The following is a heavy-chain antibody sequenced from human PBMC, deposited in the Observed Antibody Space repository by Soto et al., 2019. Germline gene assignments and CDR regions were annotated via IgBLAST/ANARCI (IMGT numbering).Heavy chain of an antibody. CDR1: GFTFSSYS. Sequence: GGSLRLSCAASGFTFSSYSMNWVRQAPGKGLEWVSSISSSSSYIYYADSVKGRFTISRDNAKNTPYLQMNSLRAEDTAVYYCAKVHSSGYYPPGYWGQGTLVTVSS. CDR2: ISSSSSYI. V-gene: IGHV3-21*04. J-gene: IGHJ4*02. CDR3: AKVHSSGYYPPGY. D-gene: IGHD3-22*01.